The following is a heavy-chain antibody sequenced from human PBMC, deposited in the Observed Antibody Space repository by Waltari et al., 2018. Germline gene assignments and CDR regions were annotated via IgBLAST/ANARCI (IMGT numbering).Heavy chain of an antibody. J-gene: IGHJ6*02. V-gene: IGHV4-34*02. D-gene: IGHD2-8*02. Sequence: QVQLQQWGAGLLQPSETLSLTGAVYGGSFRGYYCGWVRRPPGRGLEWIGEINHNGNINRNPSLRSRVTMLVDTSKSQLSLKINSVTAADTAVYYCVRLEDCTGPGGNCYSGDSFAMDVWGQGTTVTVSS. CDR3: VRLEDCTGPGGNCYSGDSFAMDV. CDR2: INHNGNI. CDR1: GGSFRGYY.